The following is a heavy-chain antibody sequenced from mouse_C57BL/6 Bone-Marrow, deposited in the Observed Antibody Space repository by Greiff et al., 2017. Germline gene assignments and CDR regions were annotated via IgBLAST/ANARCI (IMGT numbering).Heavy chain of an antibody. D-gene: IGHD1-1*01. V-gene: IGHV3-6*01. J-gene: IGHJ2*01. Sequence: EVQLQESGPGLVKPSQSLSLTCSVTGYSITSGYYWNWIRQFPGNKLEWMGYISYDGSNNYNPSLKNRISITRDTSKNQFFLKLNSVTTEDTATYYCARVDTTVDFDYWGQGTTLTVSS. CDR3: ARVDTTVDFDY. CDR2: ISYDGSN. CDR1: GYSITSGYY.